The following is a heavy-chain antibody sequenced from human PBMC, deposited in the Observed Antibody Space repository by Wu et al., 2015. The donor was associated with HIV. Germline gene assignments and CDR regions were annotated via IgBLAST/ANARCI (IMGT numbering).Heavy chain of an antibody. V-gene: IGHV1-46*03. CDR3: ARGKNNWNFFHY. CDR1: GGTFSSYA. Sequence: QVQLVQSGAEVKKPGSSVKVSCKASGGTFSSYAISWVRQAPGQGPEWMGMINPSGGYTTFAQGFQERVSLTSDISASTVYMEISSLRLEDTAVYFCARGKNNWNFFHYWGQGTLVAVSS. D-gene: IGHD1-20*01. CDR2: INPSGGYT. J-gene: IGHJ4*02.